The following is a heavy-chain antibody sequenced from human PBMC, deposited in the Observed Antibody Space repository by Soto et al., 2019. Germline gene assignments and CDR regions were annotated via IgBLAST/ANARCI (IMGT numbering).Heavy chain of an antibody. CDR3: GSTNYNPSLKSRVTISVDTSKNQFSLKLSSVTAADTAVYYCARRGNLYYYGSGSYNPDDYYYYMDV. CDR1: GYSFTSYG. J-gene: IGHJ6*03. V-gene: IGHV1-18*01. D-gene: IGHD3-10*01. CDR2: VSGYNVDT. Sequence: ASVKVSCKASGYSFTSYGISWVRQAPGQGLEWMGWVSGYNVDTIYVQKFQGGVTMTTDTSTSTAHMELTGLTYDDTAVYYSGSTNYNPSLKSRVTISVDTSKNQFSLKLSSVTAADTAVYYCARRGNLYYYGSGSYNPDDYYYYMDVWGKGTTVTVSS.